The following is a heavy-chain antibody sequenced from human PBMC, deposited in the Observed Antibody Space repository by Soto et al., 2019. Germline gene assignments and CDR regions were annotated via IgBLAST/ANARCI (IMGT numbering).Heavy chain of an antibody. CDR1: GGSISSSNW. CDR2: IYHSGST. Sequence: SETLSLTCAVSGGSISSSNWWSWVRQPPGKGLEWIGEIYHSGSTNYNPSLKSRVTISVDKSKNQFSLKLSSVTAADTAVYYCARFRGHDILTGYYYYYGMDVWGQGTTVTVSS. J-gene: IGHJ6*02. D-gene: IGHD3-9*01. V-gene: IGHV4-4*02. CDR3: ARFRGHDILTGYYYYYGMDV.